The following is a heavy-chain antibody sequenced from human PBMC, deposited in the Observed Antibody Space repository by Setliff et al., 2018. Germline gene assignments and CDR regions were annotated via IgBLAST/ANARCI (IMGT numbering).Heavy chain of an antibody. J-gene: IGHJ4*02. Sequence: SETLSLTCAVSGYSISSGYYWGWIRQPPGKGLEWIGEINHSGSTNYNPSLKSRVTISVDTSKNQFSLKLSSVTAADTAVYYCARGRIQLWKYYFDYWGQGTLVTVSS. D-gene: IGHD5-18*01. CDR2: INHSGST. CDR1: GYSISSGYY. V-gene: IGHV4-38-2*01. CDR3: ARGRIQLWKYYFDY.